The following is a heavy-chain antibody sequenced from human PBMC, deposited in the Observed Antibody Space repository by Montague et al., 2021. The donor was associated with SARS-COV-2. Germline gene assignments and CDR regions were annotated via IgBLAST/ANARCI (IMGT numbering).Heavy chain of an antibody. CDR2: IYYSGST. Sequence: SETLSLTCTVSGGSISSYYWSWIRQPPGEGLEWIGYIYYSGSTNYNPSLKSRVTISVDTSKDQFSLKLSSVTAADTAVYYCARDSLVGATGYFDLWGRGTLVTVSS. CDR1: GGSISSYY. CDR3: ARDSLVGATGYFDL. D-gene: IGHD1-26*01. J-gene: IGHJ2*01. V-gene: IGHV4-59*01.